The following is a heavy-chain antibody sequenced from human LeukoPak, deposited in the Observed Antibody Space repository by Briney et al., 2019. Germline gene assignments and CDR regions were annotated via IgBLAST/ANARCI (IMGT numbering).Heavy chain of an antibody. D-gene: IGHD2-2*01. CDR3: ARVPGVGYCSSTSCYSSGMDV. CDR2: INPSGGST. Sequence: GASVKVSCKASGYTFTSYYMHWVRQAPGQGLEWMGIINPSGGSTSYAQKFQGRVTMTRDTSMSTVYMELSSLRSEDTAVYYCARVPGVGYCSSTSCYSSGMDVWGQGTTVTVSS. CDR1: GYTFTSYY. V-gene: IGHV1-46*01. J-gene: IGHJ6*02.